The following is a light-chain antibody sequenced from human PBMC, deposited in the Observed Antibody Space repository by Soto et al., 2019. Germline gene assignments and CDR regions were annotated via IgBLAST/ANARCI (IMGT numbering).Light chain of an antibody. J-gene: IGKJ1*01. CDR3: QQYNSYSPWT. V-gene: IGKV1-5*01. Sequence: DIQMTQSPSTLSASVGDRVTITCRASQSISSWLAWYQQKPGKAPKLQIYDASILESGVPSRFIGSGSGTEFTLAISSLQPDAFATDYCQQYNSYSPWTFGQGTKVEIK. CDR1: QSISSW. CDR2: DAS.